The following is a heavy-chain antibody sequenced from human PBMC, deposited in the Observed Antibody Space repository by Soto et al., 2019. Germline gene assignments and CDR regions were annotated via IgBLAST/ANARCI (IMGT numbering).Heavy chain of an antibody. CDR3: LRDYSGWFDF. CDR1: GFTFSSYP. CDR2: ISYDVSSE. J-gene: IGHJ5*01. Sequence: QVQLVESGGGVVQPGRSLRLSCAASGFTFSSYPIHWVRQAPGKGLEWVGSISYDVSSEDFADSLRGRFTLSRDNYKNMVWLQMNSLRSEDTAVYYCLRDYSGWFDFWGQETLVTVSS. V-gene: IGHV3-30-3*01. D-gene: IGHD3-10*01.